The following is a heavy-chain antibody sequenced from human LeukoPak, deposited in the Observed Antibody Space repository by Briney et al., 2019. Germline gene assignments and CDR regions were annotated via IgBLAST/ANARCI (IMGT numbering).Heavy chain of an antibody. CDR1: GGSISGYY. Sequence: SETLSLTCTVSGGSISGYYWTWIRQPPGKGLEWIGYIYPSESTNYNPSLKSRVTISVDPSKNQFSLKLRSVSAADAAIYSCARLADTTLANYFFAYWGQGTLVTVSS. J-gene: IGHJ4*02. CDR2: IYPSEST. V-gene: IGHV4-4*09. CDR3: ARLADTTLANYFFAY. D-gene: IGHD1-26*01.